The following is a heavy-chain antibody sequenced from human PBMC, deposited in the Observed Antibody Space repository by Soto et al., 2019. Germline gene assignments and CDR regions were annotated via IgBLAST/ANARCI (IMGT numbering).Heavy chain of an antibody. CDR1: GFTFSSYS. V-gene: IGHV3-21*04. J-gene: IGHJ4*02. Sequence: GGSLRLSCAASGFTFSSYSMNWVRQAPGKGLEWVSSISSSSSYIYYADSVKGRFTISRDNAKNSLYLQMSGLRVEDTAFYYCVKDVIGYCSAGNCFPDSYFDYWGQGALVTVSS. CDR3: VKDVIGYCSAGNCFPDSYFDY. CDR2: ISSSSSYI. D-gene: IGHD2-15*01.